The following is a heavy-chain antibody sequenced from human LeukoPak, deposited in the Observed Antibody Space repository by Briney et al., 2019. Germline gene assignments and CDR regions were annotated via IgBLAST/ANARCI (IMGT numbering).Heavy chain of an antibody. Sequence: PGGSLRLSCAAYGVTFSSYAMSWVRQAPGKGLEWVSGIGGSGGRTYYPDSVKGRFTISRDNSKDTLYLQMNSLRAEDTAVYYCEKGLVGPMELWGQGTLVTVYS. CDR2: IGGSGGRT. CDR1: GVTFSSYA. D-gene: IGHD1-26*01. J-gene: IGHJ4*02. CDR3: EKGLVGPMEL. V-gene: IGHV3-23*01.